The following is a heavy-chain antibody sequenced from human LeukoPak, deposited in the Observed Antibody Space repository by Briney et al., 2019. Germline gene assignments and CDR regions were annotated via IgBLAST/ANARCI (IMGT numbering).Heavy chain of an antibody. CDR1: GGSFIGFH. CDR2: INHSGST. Sequence: PSETLSLTCAVYGGSFIGFHWNWIRQAPGKGLEWIGDINHSGSTNYNPSLTSRVTISVDPSKNQFSLKLNSVTAADTAVYYCARGRDGYNFLNRGEYYYFDYWGQGTLVTVSS. J-gene: IGHJ4*02. V-gene: IGHV4-34*01. CDR3: ARGRDGYNFLNRGEYYYFDY. D-gene: IGHD5-24*01.